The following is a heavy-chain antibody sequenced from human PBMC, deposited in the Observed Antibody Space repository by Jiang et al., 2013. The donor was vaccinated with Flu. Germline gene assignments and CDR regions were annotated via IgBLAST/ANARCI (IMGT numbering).Heavy chain of an antibody. D-gene: IGHD2/OR15-2a*01. CDR2: ITPIFGGP. CDR3: ARASSDCNSMGCPFAY. J-gene: IGHJ4*02. Sequence: SGAEVKKPGSSVKVSCKASGGTFDTYSINWVRQAPGQGLEWMGGITPIFGGPNYAQRFQGRVTISAVKPTSTVYMELTSLRSEDTAVYYCARASSDCNSMGCPFAYWGQGSLVTVST. V-gene: IGHV1-69*06. CDR1: GGTFDTYS.